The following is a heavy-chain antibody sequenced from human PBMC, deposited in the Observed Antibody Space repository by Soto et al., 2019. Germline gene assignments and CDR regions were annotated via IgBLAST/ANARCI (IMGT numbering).Heavy chain of an antibody. J-gene: IGHJ4*02. D-gene: IGHD3-22*01. CDR1: GFSLSTSGVG. Sequence: QITLKESGPTLVKPTQTLTLTCTFSGFSLSTSGVGVGWIRQPPGKALEWLALIYWDDDKRYSPSLKSRLTITNVTSKNQVVLTMTNMDPVDTATYYCAHRRRYYDSSGYYYLDYWGQGTLVTVSS. CDR2: IYWDDDK. CDR3: AHRRRYYDSSGYYYLDY. V-gene: IGHV2-5*02.